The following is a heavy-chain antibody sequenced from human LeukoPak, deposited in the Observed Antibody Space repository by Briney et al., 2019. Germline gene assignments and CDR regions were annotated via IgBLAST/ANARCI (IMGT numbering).Heavy chain of an antibody. J-gene: IGHJ5*02. CDR3: ARGVRSVAGLGWFDP. V-gene: IGHV4-34*01. CDR2: INHSGST. Sequence: PSETLSLTCAVYGGSFSGYYWSWIRQPPGKGLEWIGEINHSGSTNSNPSLKSRVTISVDTSKNQFSLKLSPVTAADTAVYYCARGVRSVAGLGWFDPWGQGTLVTVSS. D-gene: IGHD6-19*01. CDR1: GGSFSGYY.